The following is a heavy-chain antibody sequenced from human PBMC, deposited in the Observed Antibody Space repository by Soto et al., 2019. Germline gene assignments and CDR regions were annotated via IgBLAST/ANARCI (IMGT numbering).Heavy chain of an antibody. V-gene: IGHV3-21*01. CDR1: GFTFSSYS. D-gene: IGHD3-3*01. CDR2: ISSSSSYI. CDR3: ARDSDDFWSGDEGGYYYYYMDV. Sequence: EVQLAESGGGLVKPGGSLRLSCAASGFTFSSYSMNWVRQAPGKGLEWVSSISSSSSYIYYADSVKGRFTISRDNAKNSLYLQMNSLRAEDTAVYYCARDSDDFWSGDEGGYYYYYMDVWGKGTTVTVSS. J-gene: IGHJ6*03.